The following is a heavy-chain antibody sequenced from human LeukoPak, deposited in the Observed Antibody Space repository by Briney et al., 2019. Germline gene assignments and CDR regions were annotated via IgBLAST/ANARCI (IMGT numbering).Heavy chain of an antibody. Sequence: GASVKVSCKASGYTFTSYYMHWVRQAPGQGLEWMGIINPSDDSTIYAQKFQGRVTITADKSTSTAYMELSSLRSEDTAVYYCARDRDNWNTLYYFDYWGQGTLVTVSS. CDR2: INPSDDST. D-gene: IGHD1/OR15-1a*01. V-gene: IGHV1-46*01. CDR3: ARDRDNWNTLYYFDY. CDR1: GYTFTSYY. J-gene: IGHJ4*02.